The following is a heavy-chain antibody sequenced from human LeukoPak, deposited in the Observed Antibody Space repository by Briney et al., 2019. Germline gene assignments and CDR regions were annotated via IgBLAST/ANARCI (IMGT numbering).Heavy chain of an antibody. CDR1: GGTLSSNV. Sequence: SVTVSCKASGGTLSSNVISWVRQAPGQGLDWMGGVIPIFGTVNHAQKFQGRVTFTADESTSTAYMELSSLRSEDTALYYCARVPIVPTASGFWFDPWGQGTLVTVSS. CDR2: VIPIFGTV. J-gene: IGHJ5*02. D-gene: IGHD2-2*01. V-gene: IGHV1-69*13. CDR3: ARVPIVPTASGFWFDP.